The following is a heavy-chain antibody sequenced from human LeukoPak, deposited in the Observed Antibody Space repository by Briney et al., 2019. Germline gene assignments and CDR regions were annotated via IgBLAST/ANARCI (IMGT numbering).Heavy chain of an antibody. CDR1: GFTFSSYW. Sequence: PGGSLRLSCAASGFTFSSYWMHWVRQAPGKGLVWVSRINTDGSSTSDADSVKGRFTISRDNAKNTLYLQMNSLRAEDTAVYYCANSPSYDFWSGVTFDYWGQGTLVTVSS. V-gene: IGHV3-74*01. D-gene: IGHD3-3*01. CDR2: INTDGSST. CDR3: ANSPSYDFWSGVTFDY. J-gene: IGHJ4*02.